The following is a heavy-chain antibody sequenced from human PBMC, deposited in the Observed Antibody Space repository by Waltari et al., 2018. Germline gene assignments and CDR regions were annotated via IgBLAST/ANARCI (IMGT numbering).Heavy chain of an antibody. J-gene: IGHJ4*02. CDR3: VRGRSGSYFRYFDY. CDR2: ISSSGSLR. Sequence: EVQVMESGGGWVQPGGSLRLSGEACGFSFGVQVMNWVRQAPGKGVEWVSYISSSGSLRFYAASVRGRFTISRDNAKNSLYLQMNSLRAEDTAVYYCVRGRSGSYFRYFDYWGQGALVTVSS. CDR1: GFSFGVQV. V-gene: IGHV3-48*03. D-gene: IGHD3-10*01.